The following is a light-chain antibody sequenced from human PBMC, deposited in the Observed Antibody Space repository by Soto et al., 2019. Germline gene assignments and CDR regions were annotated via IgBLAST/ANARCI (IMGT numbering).Light chain of an antibody. V-gene: IGKV1-39*01. J-gene: IGKJ4*02. CDR2: AAS. CDR1: QSISNN. Sequence: EIVMTQSPASLSVSVGDRVTITCRASQSISNNLTWYQQKPGKAPKLLIYAASIWHSEVPSRFSGSGSGTEFTLTISSLQSEDFATYYCQQYYGTPCTFGGGTKVDI. CDR3: QQYYGTPCT.